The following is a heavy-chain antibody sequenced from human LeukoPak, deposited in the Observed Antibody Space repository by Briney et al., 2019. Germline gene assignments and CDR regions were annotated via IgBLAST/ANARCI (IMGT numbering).Heavy chain of an antibody. CDR2: ISDDGRRK. CDR3: AKRPSDYGDYVSYFDY. D-gene: IGHD4-17*01. Sequence: GGSLRLSCAASGFSFISYGMHWVRQAPGKGLERVGVISDDGRRKDYADSVKGRFTISRDNSKDTLYLQMNSLRAEDTAVYYCAKRPSDYGDYVSYFDYWGQGTLVTVSS. CDR1: GFSFISYG. J-gene: IGHJ4*02. V-gene: IGHV3-30*18.